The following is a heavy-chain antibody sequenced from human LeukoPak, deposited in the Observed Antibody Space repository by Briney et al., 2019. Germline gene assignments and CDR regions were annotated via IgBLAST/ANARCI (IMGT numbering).Heavy chain of an antibody. Sequence: KSEGSLRLSCAASGSTFSDYYMSWIRQAPGKGPAWVSYISSSGSITYYADSVKGRFTISRDNAKNSLYLQMNSLRAEDMAVYYCARAYYGRTTYTAYHFDDWGQGTLVTVSS. J-gene: IGHJ4*02. CDR1: GSTFSDYY. CDR3: ARAYYGRTTYTAYHFDD. V-gene: IGHV3-11*01. D-gene: IGHD3-10*01. CDR2: ISSSGSIT.